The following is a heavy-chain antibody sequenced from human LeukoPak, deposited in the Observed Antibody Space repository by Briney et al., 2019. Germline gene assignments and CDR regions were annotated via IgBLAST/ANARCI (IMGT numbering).Heavy chain of an antibody. V-gene: IGHV3-21*04. CDR1: GFTFRDYT. CDR2: VSFGSSYI. CDR3: ARAQGYSSSWYSPHIDY. J-gene: IGHJ4*02. Sequence: PGGSLRLSCAASGFTFRDYTMNWVRQSPGKELQWVSYVSFGSSYISYADSLKGRFTISRDNAKNSLYLQMNSLRAEDTAVYYCARAQGYSSSWYSPHIDYWGQGTLVTVSS. D-gene: IGHD6-13*01.